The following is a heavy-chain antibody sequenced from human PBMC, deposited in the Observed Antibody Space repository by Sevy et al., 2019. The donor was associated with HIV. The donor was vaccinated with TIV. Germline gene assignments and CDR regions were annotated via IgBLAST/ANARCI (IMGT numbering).Heavy chain of an antibody. J-gene: IGHJ5*02. V-gene: IGHV1-18*01. CDR2: ISAYNRNT. Sequence: VTVKVSCKASGYTFISYGISWVRQAPGQGLERMGWISAYNRNTNYAQNLQGRVTMSTDISTSTAYMELRGLRSDDTAVYYCARDLHWFDPWGQGTLVNVSS. CDR1: GYTFISYG. CDR3: ARDLHWFDP.